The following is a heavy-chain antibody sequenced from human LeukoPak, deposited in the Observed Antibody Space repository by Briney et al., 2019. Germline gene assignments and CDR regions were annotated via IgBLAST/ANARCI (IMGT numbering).Heavy chain of an antibody. D-gene: IGHD5-24*01. CDR1: GYSFTSYW. CDR2: IYPGDSDT. J-gene: IGHJ6*03. V-gene: IGHV5-51*01. CDR3: ARITAQMGYYYYYMDV. Sequence: GESLKISCEGSGYSFTSYWIGWVRQMPGKGLEWMGIIYPGDSDTRYSPSFQGQVTISADKSISTAYLQWSSLKASDTAMYYCARITAQMGYYYYYMDVWGKGTTVTVSS.